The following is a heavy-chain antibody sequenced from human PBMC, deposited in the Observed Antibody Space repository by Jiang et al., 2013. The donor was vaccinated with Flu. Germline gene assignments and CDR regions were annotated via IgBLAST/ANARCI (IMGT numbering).Heavy chain of an antibody. V-gene: IGHV4-34*01. Sequence: LLKPSETLSLTCAVYGGSFSGYYWSWIRQPPGKGLEWIGEINHSGSTNYNPSLKSRVTISVDTSKNQFSLKLSSVTAADTAVYYCARRDSSGGNPFDYWGQGTLVTVSS. D-gene: IGHD6-19*01. J-gene: IGHJ4*02. CDR1: GGSFSGYY. CDR2: INHSGST. CDR3: ARRDSSGGNPFDY.